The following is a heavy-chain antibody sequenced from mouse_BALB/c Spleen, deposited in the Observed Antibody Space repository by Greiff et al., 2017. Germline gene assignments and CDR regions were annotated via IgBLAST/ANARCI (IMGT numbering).Heavy chain of an antibody. CDR1: GYAFSSYW. CDR3: AREGGNSSWFAY. J-gene: IGHJ3*01. V-gene: IGHV1-80*01. Sequence: QVHVKQSGAELVRPGSSVKISCKASGYAFSSYWMNWVKQRPGQGLEWIGQIYPGDGDTNYNGKFKGKATLTADKSSSTAYMQLSSLTSEDSAVYFCAREGGNSSWFAYWGQGTLVTVSA. D-gene: IGHD2-1*01. CDR2: IYPGDGDT.